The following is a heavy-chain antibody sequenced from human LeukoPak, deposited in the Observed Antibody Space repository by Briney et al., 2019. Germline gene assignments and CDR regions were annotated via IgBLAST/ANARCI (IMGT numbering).Heavy chain of an antibody. CDR3: ARAGYSSSWYDFWFDP. J-gene: IGHJ5*02. CDR1: GGSISSYY. D-gene: IGHD6-13*01. Sequence: TSETLSLTCTVSGGSISSYYWSWIRQPPGKGLEWIGYIYYSGSTNYNPSLKSRVTISVDTSKNQFSLKLSSVTAADTAVYYCARAGYSSSWYDFWFDPWGQGTLVTVSS. V-gene: IGHV4-59*01. CDR2: IYYSGST.